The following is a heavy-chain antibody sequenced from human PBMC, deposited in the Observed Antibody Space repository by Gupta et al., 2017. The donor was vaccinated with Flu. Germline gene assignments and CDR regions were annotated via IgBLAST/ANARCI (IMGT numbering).Heavy chain of an antibody. CDR3: ARAHTIFGVDDTIISGMDV. Sequence: VWVSRINSDGSSTSYADSVKGRFTISRDNAKNTLYLQMNSLRAEDTAVYYCARAHTIFGVDDTIISGMDVWGQGTTVTVSS. J-gene: IGHJ6*02. D-gene: IGHD3-3*01. CDR2: INSDGSST. V-gene: IGHV3-74*01.